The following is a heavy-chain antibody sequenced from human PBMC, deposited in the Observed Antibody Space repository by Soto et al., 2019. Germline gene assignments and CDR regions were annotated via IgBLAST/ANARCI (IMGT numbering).Heavy chain of an antibody. J-gene: IGHJ4*02. CDR2: IYSGGST. CDR1: GFTVSSNY. Sequence: GGSLRLSCAASGFTVSSNYMSWVRQAPGKGLEWVSVIYSGGSTYYADSVKGRFTISRDNSKNTLYLQMNSLRAEDTAVYYCARGLSGYSGYDYNYFDYWGQGTLVTVSS. V-gene: IGHV3-53*01. D-gene: IGHD5-12*01. CDR3: ARGLSGYSGYDYNYFDY.